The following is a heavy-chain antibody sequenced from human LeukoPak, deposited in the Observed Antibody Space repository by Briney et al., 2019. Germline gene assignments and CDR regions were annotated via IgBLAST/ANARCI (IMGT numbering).Heavy chain of an antibody. Sequence: GGTLRLSCAASGFTFSSYGMSWVRQAPGKGLEWVSAISGSGGSTYYADSVKGRFTISRDNSKNTLYLQMNSLRAEDTAVYYCAKAGYYDSSGHGAFDIWGQGTMVTVSS. CDR1: GFTFSSYG. D-gene: IGHD3-22*01. V-gene: IGHV3-23*01. CDR2: ISGSGGST. CDR3: AKAGYYDSSGHGAFDI. J-gene: IGHJ3*02.